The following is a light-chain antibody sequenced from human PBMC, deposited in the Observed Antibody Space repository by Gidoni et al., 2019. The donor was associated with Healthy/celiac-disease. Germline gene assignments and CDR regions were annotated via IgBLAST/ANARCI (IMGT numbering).Light chain of an antibody. V-gene: IGKV1-9*01. J-gene: IGKJ1*01. CDR3: QQLNSYPT. CDR1: QGISSY. CDR2: AAS. Sequence: DIQLTQSPSFLSASVGDSVTITCRASQGISSYLAWYQQKPGKAPKLLIYAASTLQRGVPSRFGGSGSGTEFTLTISSLQPEDFATYYCQQLNSYPTFGQGTRVELK.